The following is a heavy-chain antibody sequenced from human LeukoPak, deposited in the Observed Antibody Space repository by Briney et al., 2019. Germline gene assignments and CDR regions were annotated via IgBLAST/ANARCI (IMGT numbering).Heavy chain of an antibody. CDR3: ARPGYYYDSSGYHYRDY. J-gene: IGHJ4*02. CDR1: GGSISSSNYY. CDR2: IYYSGST. D-gene: IGHD3-22*01. V-gene: IGHV4-39*01. Sequence: NPSETLSLTCTVSGGSISSSNYYWGWIRQPPGKGLEWIGSIYYSGSTYYNPSLKSRVTISVDTSRNQFSLKLSSVTAADTAVYYCARPGYYYDSSGYHYRDYWGQGTLVTVSS.